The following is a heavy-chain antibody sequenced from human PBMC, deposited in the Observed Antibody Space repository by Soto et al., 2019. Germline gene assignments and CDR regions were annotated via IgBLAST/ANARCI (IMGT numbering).Heavy chain of an antibody. Sequence: QVQLQESGPGLVKPSGTLSLTCAVSGGSISSDDWWTWVRQPPGKGLEWIGEIHHSGSTNYNPSLRSRVTISVDKSKYQFSLNLSSVTAADTAVYYWARGRGDRSGWYPEGYFDFWGQGTLVTVSS. V-gene: IGHV4-4*02. J-gene: IGHJ4*02. CDR1: GGSISSDDW. CDR3: ARGRGDRSGWYPEGYFDF. D-gene: IGHD6-19*01. CDR2: IHHSGST.